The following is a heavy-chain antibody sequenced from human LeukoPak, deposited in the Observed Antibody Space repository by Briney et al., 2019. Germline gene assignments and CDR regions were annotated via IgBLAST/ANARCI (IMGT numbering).Heavy chain of an antibody. J-gene: IGHJ3*02. CDR3: AKLGGKYYYDSSGRTGAFDI. Sequence: PGGSLRLSCAASGFTFSSYAMSWVRQAPGKGLEWVSAISGSGGSTYYADSVKSRFTISRDNSKNTLHLQMNSLRAEDTAVYYCAKLGGKYYYDSSGRTGAFDIWGQGTMVTVSS. CDR1: GFTFSSYA. V-gene: IGHV3-23*01. D-gene: IGHD3-22*01. CDR2: ISGSGGST.